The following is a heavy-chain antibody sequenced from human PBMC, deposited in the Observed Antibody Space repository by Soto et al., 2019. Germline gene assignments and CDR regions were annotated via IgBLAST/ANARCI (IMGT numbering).Heavy chain of an antibody. V-gene: IGHV1-69*12. CDR3: ASHTYGGKSHYGRDV. CDR2: IIPMCGTA. J-gene: IGHJ6*04. Sequence: QVQLVQSGAEVKKPGSSVKVSCKASGGTFSSYAISWVRQAPGQGLEWMGGIIPMCGTAHYAQKFQDRVTITADESTTTVYMELSRLRSKDTAVYYCASHTYGGKSHYGRDVWGKGTTVTVST. CDR1: GGTFSSYA. D-gene: IGHD2-15*01.